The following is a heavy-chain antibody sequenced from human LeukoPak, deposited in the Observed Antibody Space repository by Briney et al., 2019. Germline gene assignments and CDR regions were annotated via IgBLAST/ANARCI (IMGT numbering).Heavy chain of an antibody. J-gene: IGHJ3*01. CDR1: GFTFIHYG. V-gene: IGHV3-33*01. D-gene: IGHD1-26*01. CDR3: ARPLSIAGATIGAFDF. Sequence: PGRSLRQSFAATGFTFIHYGRHGLRQAPGKGLEWVAVIWYDGSNGYYADSVKGRFTISRDNSKNTLYLQMNSLRAEDTAVYYCARPLSIAGATIGAFDFWGQGTMVTVSS. CDR2: IWYDGSNG.